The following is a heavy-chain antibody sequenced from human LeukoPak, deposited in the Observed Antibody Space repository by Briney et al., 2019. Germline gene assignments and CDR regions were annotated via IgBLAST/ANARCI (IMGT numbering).Heavy chain of an antibody. D-gene: IGHD2-8*01. J-gene: IGHJ4*02. CDR2: ISGSGGST. V-gene: IGHV3-23*01. CDR3: AKATWGDIVLMVYASFDY. CDR1: GFTFSSYA. Sequence: GGSRRLSCAASGFTFSSYAMSWVRQAPGKGLEWVSAISGSGGSTYYADSVKGRFTISRDNSKNTLYLQMNSLRAEDTAVYYCAKATWGDIVLMVYASFDYWGQGTLVTVSS.